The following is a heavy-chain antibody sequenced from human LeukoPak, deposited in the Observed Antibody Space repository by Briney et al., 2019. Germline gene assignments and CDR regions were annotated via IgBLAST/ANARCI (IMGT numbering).Heavy chain of an antibody. D-gene: IGHD3-16*01. CDR2: IYTSGST. V-gene: IGHV4-4*07. Sequence: SQTLSLTCTVSGVSIRSYYWSWIRQPAGKGLEWIGRIYTSGSTTTTPSPTSLVTISVDKSKNQFSLKLSSVTAPDTAVYYVGRGGCFESTRWGEYYYYYMEVWGKGTTVTVSS. CDR3: GRGGCFESTRWGEYYYYYMEV. J-gene: IGHJ6*03. CDR1: GVSIRSYY.